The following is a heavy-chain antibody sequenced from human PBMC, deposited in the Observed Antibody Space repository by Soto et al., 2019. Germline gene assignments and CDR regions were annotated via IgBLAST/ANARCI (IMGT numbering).Heavy chain of an antibody. J-gene: IGHJ5*02. CDR2: IYYSGSP. V-gene: IGHV4-31*03. Sequence: TLSLTCTVSGGSISSGGYYWSWIRQHPGKGLEWIGYIYYSGSPYYNPSLKSRVTISVDTSKNQFSLKLSSVTAADTAVYYCARLSIRSNWFDPWGQGTLVTVS. CDR3: ARLSIRSNWFDP. CDR1: GGSISSGGYY. D-gene: IGHD3-10*01.